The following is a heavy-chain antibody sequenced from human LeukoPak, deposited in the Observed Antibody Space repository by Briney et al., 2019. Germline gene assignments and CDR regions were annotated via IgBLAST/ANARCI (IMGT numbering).Heavy chain of an antibody. CDR2: ISGSGGST. CDR1: GFTFSSYA. CDR3: ATGTLRDGYNFDY. D-gene: IGHD5-24*01. V-gene: IGHV3-23*01. J-gene: IGHJ4*02. Sequence: GGSLRLSCAASGFTFSSYAMSWVRQAPGKGLEWVSAISGSGGSTYYADSVKGRFTISRDNSENTLYLQMNSLRAEDTAVYYCATGTLRDGYNFDYWGQGTLVTVSS.